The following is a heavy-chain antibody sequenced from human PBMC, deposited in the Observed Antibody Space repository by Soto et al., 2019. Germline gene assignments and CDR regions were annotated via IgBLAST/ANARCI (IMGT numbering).Heavy chain of an antibody. Sequence: GGSLRLSCEASGFTFSSYAMSWVRQAPGKGLEWVSAISDSGGSTYYADSVKGRFTISRDHSKTTLDLQMYSLRAEDTAVYYFAKGLEIMITFGGVLYFDYWGQGTLVTVSS. CDR3: AKGLEIMITFGGVLYFDY. CDR2: ISDSGGST. J-gene: IGHJ4*02. V-gene: IGHV3-23*01. CDR1: GFTFSSYA. D-gene: IGHD3-16*01.